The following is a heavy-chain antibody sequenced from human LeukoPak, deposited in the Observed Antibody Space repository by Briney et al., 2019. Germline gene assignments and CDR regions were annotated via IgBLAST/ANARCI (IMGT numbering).Heavy chain of an antibody. CDR2: IKQDGSEK. V-gene: IGHV3-7*01. D-gene: IGHD6-13*01. J-gene: IGHJ4*02. Sequence: NIKQDGSEKYYVDSVKGRFTISRDNAKNSLYLQMNSLRAEDTAVYYCARFPRIAAAYYFDYWGQGTLVTVSS. CDR3: ARFPRIAAAYYFDY.